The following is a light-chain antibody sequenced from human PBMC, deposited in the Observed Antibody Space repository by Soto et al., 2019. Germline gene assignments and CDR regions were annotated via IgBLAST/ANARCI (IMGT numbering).Light chain of an antibody. CDR1: SRDVGGYNY. J-gene: IGLJ1*01. CDR3: CSYAGSYTFV. CDR2: DVT. V-gene: IGLV2-11*01. Sequence: QSALTQPSSVSGSPGQSVTISCTGTSRDVGGYNYVSWYQQHPGKAPKLMIYDVTRRPSGVPDRFSGSKSGSTASLTISGLQAEDEADYYCCSYAGSYTFVFGPGTKVTVL.